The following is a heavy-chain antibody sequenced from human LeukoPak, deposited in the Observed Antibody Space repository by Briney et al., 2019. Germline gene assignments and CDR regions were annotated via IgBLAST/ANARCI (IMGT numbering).Heavy chain of an antibody. Sequence: PGGSLRLSCVASGFTFSSNWMSWVRQAPGKGLEWVANIKQDGSEKYYVDSVKGRFTISRDNAKNSVSLQMNSLRVEDTAVYYCARDKYYDRYFDSWGQGTLVTVSS. V-gene: IGHV3-7*01. J-gene: IGHJ4*02. CDR2: IKQDGSEK. CDR3: ARDKYYDRYFDS. D-gene: IGHD3-22*01. CDR1: GFTFSSNW.